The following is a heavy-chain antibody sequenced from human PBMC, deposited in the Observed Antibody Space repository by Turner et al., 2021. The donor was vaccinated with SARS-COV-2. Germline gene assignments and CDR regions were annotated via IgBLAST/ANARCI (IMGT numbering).Heavy chain of an antibody. D-gene: IGHD6-13*01. CDR2: INPNSGDT. V-gene: IGHV1-2*02. CDR3: ARVYSSSWEYYFDY. CDR1: GYTFTGYY. Sequence: QVQLVQYGAEVKKPGASVRVSCKASGYTFTGYYMHWVRQAPGQGLEWMGWINPNSGDTNYAQKFQGRVTMTRDTSISTAYMELSRLKSDDTAVYYCARVYSSSWEYYFDYWGQGTLVTVSS. J-gene: IGHJ4*02.